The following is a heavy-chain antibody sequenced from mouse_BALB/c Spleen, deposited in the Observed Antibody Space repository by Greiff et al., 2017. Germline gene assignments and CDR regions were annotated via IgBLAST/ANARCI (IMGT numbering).Heavy chain of an antibody. J-gene: IGHJ4*01. CDR3: ARRGLHYAMDY. Sequence: VQVVESGPELVRPGESVKISCKGSGYTFTDYAMHWVKQSHAKSLEWIGVISIYYDNTNYNQKFKGKATMTVDKSSSTAYMELARLTSEDSAIYYCARRGLHYAMDYWGQGTSVTVSS. V-gene: IGHV1-67*01. CDR1: GYTFTDYA. D-gene: IGHD3-1*01. CDR2: ISIYYDNT.